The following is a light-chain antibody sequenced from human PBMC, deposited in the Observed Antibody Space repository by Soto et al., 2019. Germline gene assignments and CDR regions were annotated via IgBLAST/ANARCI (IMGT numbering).Light chain of an antibody. CDR1: ENVYGN. V-gene: IGKV3-15*01. J-gene: IGKJ1*01. CDR2: DAS. CDR3: QHGRS. Sequence: EIVMTQSPATLSVSPGGRATLSCRASENVYGNVAWYQQKPGQAPSLLIYDASTRATDIPDRFSGSGSGTEFTLTISSLQSADCAIYFCQHGRSFGQGTKVEIK.